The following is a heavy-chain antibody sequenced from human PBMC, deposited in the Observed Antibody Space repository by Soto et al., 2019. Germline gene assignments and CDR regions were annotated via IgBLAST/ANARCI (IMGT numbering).Heavy chain of an antibody. CDR2: IDTSGHST. Sequence: GGSLRLSCEACGFVFTNFWMHWVRHVPWKGLVWVARIDTSGHSTNYAESVKGRFTISRDNAKNTVSLQMNSLRVEDTGVYYCAKDSWYFDLGSHGSQVTVS. D-gene: IGHD6-13*01. CDR1: GFVFTNFW. V-gene: IGHV3-74*01. CDR3: AKDSWYFDL. J-gene: IGHJ4*01.